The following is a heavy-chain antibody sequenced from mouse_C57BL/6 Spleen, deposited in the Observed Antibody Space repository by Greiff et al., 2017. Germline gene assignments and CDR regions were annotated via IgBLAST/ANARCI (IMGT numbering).Heavy chain of an antibody. Sequence: DVKLVESGGGLVKPGGSLKLSCAASGFTFSDYGMHWVRQAPEKGLEWVAYISSGSSTIYYADTVKGRFTISRDNAKNTLFLQMTSLRSEDTAMYYCANYGGFAYWGQGTLVTVSA. CDR1: GFTFSDYG. V-gene: IGHV5-17*01. D-gene: IGHD1-1*02. J-gene: IGHJ3*01. CDR2: ISSGSSTI. CDR3: ANYGGFAY.